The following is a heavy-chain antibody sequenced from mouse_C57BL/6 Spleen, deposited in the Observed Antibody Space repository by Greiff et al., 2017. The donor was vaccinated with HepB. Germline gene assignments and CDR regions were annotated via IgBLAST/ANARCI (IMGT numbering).Heavy chain of an antibody. J-gene: IGHJ2*01. CDR1: GFNIKNTY. V-gene: IGHV14-3*01. CDR3: ARGYYGSSYRYYFDY. Sequence: VQLQQSVAELVRPGASVKLSCTASGFNIKNTYMHWVKQRPEQGLEWIGRIDPANGNTKYAPKFQGKATITADTSSNTAYLQLSSLTSEDTAIYYCARGYYGSSYRYYFDYWGQGTTLTVSS. D-gene: IGHD1-1*01. CDR2: IDPANGNT.